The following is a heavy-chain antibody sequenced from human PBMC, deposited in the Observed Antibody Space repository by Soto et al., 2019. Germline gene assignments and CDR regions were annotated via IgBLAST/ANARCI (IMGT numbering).Heavy chain of an antibody. V-gene: IGHV4-34*01. CDR3: ARGPPYYYGSVSYEYFQH. CDR2: INHSGST. J-gene: IGHJ1*01. CDR1: GVAFSGYY. Sequence: QVQLQQLGAGLLKPSETLSLTCAVYGVAFSGYYWSWIRQPPGKGLEWIGEINHSGSTNYNPSLTSRVTISVYTSKNQFSRKLSSVTAADTAVYYCARGPPYYYGSVSYEYFQHWGQGTLVTVSS. D-gene: IGHD3-10*01.